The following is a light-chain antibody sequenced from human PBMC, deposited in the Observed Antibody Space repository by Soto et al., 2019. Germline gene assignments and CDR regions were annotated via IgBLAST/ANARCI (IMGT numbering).Light chain of an antibody. CDR3: AAWDDSLSAGL. V-gene: IGLV1-47*01. J-gene: IGLJ1*01. CDR2: RNN. Sequence: QSVLTQPPSASGTPGQRVTISCSGSSSNIGSNYVYWYQQLPGTAPKLLIYRNNQRPSGVPDRFSGSKSGTSASLAISGLRSEDEADYYCAAWDDSLSAGLFGTGTKVNV. CDR1: SSNIGSNY.